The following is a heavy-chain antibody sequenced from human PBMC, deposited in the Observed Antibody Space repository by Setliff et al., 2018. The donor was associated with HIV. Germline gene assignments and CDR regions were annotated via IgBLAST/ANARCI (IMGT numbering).Heavy chain of an antibody. CDR3: ARRFGAPYLFSGYMDV. V-gene: IGHV4-34*01. Sequence: PSETLSLTCAVYGESFSGFYWNWVRQPPGKGLEWIGEINPSGSTNYNPSLKSRVTISVDKAKNQFSLKLTSVTAADTAVYFCARRFGAPYLFSGYMDVWGKGTTVTVSS. J-gene: IGHJ6*03. CDR1: GESFSGFY. D-gene: IGHD1-26*01. CDR2: INPSGST.